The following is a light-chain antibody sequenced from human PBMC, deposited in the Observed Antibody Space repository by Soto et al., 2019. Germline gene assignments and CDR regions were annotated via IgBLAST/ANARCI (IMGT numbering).Light chain of an antibody. CDR2: DVS. Sequence: QSALTQPRSVSGSPGQSVTISCTGTSSDVGTYDFVSWYQQHPGKAPRLMIFDVSERPSGVPDRFSGSKSGNTASLTISGLQAEDEADYCCAAWDDSLNGWVFGGGAKVTVL. J-gene: IGLJ3*02. CDR3: AAWDDSLNGWV. V-gene: IGLV2-11*01. CDR1: SSDVGTYDF.